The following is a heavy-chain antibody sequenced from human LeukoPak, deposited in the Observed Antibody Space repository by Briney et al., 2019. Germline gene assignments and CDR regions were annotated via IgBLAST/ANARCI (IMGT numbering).Heavy chain of an antibody. D-gene: IGHD1-26*01. V-gene: IGHV1-69*13. Sequence: SVKVSCKASGGTFSSYAISWVRQAPGQGVEWMGGIIPIFGTANYAQKFQGRVTITADESTSTAYMELSSLRSEDTAVYYCARDGVVGAVSLYMDVWGKGTTVTVSS. CDR1: GGTFSSYA. J-gene: IGHJ6*03. CDR2: IIPIFGTA. CDR3: ARDGVVGAVSLYMDV.